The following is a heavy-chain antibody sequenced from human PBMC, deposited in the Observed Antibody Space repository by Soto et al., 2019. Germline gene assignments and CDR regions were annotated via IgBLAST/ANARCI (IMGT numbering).Heavy chain of an antibody. CDR2: INHSGST. D-gene: IGHD3-10*01. J-gene: IGHJ6*02. CDR3: ARFRGLRGIHPSYYYGMDV. CDR1: GGSFSGYY. V-gene: IGHV4-34*01. Sequence: QVQLQQWGAGLLKPSETLSLTCAVYGGSFSGYYWSWIRQPPGKGLEWTGEINHSGSTNYNPSLKSRVTISVDTSKNQFFLKLSSVTAADTAVYYCARFRGLRGIHPSYYYGMDVWDQGTTVTVSS.